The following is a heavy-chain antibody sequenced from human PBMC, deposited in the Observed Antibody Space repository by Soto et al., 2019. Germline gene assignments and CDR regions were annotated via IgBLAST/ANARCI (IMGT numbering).Heavy chain of an antibody. Sequence: SGGSLRLSCAASGFSFSDYYMTWIRQAPGKGLEWVSYISYSGRDIYYAESVKGRFTISRDDAENSLYLQMNSLRADDTAVFYCARVILGPSAMLGLFDFCGQATLVTVS. V-gene: IGHV3-11*01. CDR1: GFSFSDYY. D-gene: IGHD2-2*01. CDR2: ISYSGRDI. CDR3: ARVILGPSAMLGLFDF. J-gene: IGHJ4*02.